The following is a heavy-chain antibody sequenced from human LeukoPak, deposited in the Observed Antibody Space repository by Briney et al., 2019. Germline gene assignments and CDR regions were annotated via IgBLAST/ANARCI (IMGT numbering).Heavy chain of an antibody. D-gene: IGHD6-13*01. CDR3: AKDIEDGIAALHAFDI. V-gene: IGHV1-69*13. J-gene: IGHJ3*02. Sequence: ASVKVSCKASGGTFSSYAISWVRQAPGQGLEWMGGIIPIFGTANYAQKFQGRVTITADESTSTAYMELSSLRSEDTALYYCAKDIEDGIAALHAFDIWGQGTMVTVSS. CDR1: GGTFSSYA. CDR2: IIPIFGTA.